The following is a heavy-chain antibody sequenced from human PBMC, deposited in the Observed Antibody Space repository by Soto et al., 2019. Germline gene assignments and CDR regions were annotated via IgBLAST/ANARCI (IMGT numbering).Heavy chain of an antibody. CDR3: ARAQGSGYPGDGSFDI. V-gene: IGHV3-21*01. J-gene: IGHJ3*02. CDR1: GFTFSTYS. D-gene: IGHD5-12*01. CDR2: ISSSSSYI. Sequence: EVELVESRGGLVKPGGSLRLSCAASGFTFSTYSMNWVRQAPGKGLEWVSSISSSSSYIYYADSVKGRFTISRDNAKNSPYLQMNSLRAEDTAVYYCARAQGSGYPGDGSFDIWGQGTIVTVSS.